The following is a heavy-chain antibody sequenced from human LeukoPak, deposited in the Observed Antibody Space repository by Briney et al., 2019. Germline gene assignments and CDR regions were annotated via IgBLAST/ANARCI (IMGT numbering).Heavy chain of an antibody. CDR3: AARKVRGVWFYLDY. CDR1: GFTFSSTS. CDR2: TVGGGDGT. J-gene: IGHJ4*02. V-gene: IGHV3-23*01. D-gene: IGHD3-10*01. Sequence: HTGGSLRLSCAASGFTFSSTSMSWVRQAPGKGLEWVAVTVGGGDGTYYADSVKGRFAISTDNSKNTLYLQMNSLRVEDTAVYFCAARKVRGVWFYLDYWGQGTLVTVSS.